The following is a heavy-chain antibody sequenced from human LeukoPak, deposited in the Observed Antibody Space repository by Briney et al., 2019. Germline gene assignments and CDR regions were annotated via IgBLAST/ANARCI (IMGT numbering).Heavy chain of an antibody. D-gene: IGHD3-10*01. CDR1: GYSFTSYW. V-gene: IGHV5-51*01. Sequence: ESLKISCKVSGYSFTSYWIAWVRQMPGKGLEWMGIIYPGDSDTRYSPSFQGQVTISADKSIRTAYLQWSSLKASDTAMYYCARIAGAPHWYFDLWGRGTLVTVSS. CDR2: IYPGDSDT. J-gene: IGHJ2*01. CDR3: ARIAGAPHWYFDL.